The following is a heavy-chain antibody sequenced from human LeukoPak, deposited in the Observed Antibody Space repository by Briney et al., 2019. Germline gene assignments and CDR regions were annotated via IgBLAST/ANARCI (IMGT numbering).Heavy chain of an antibody. D-gene: IGHD3-3*01. CDR3: ARVNEYYDFWSAYFFQH. CDR2: MNPNSGGT. Sequence: ASVKVSCKASGYTFTGYYMHWVRQAPGQGLEWMGWMNPNSGGTNYAQKFQGRVTMTRDTSISTAYMELSRLRSDDTAVYYCARVNEYYDFWSAYFFQHWGQGTLVTVSS. V-gene: IGHV1-2*02. CDR1: GYTFTGYY. J-gene: IGHJ1*01.